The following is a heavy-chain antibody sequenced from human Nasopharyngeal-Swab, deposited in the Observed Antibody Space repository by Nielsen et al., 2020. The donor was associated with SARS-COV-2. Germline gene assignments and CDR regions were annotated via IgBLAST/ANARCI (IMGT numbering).Heavy chain of an antibody. Sequence: EAPKISRAAPGISLRIYWITVVRQAPGKGVERGANIKQDGSEKYYVDSVKGRFTVSRDNPKNLLYLQVNSLRAEDTAVYYCARQGVFVPAYFHQYYMDVWGKGTTVTVSS. D-gene: IGHD3-16*02. CDR3: ARQGVFVPAYFHQYYMDV. V-gene: IGHV3-7*03. CDR1: GISLRIYW. J-gene: IGHJ6*03. CDR2: IKQDGSEK.